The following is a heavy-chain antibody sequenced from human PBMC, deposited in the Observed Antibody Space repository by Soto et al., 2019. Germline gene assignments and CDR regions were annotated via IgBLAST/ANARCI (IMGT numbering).Heavy chain of an antibody. CDR1: GASFSGYY. CDR3: ARAERYYYDSSGPTGAFDI. D-gene: IGHD3-22*01. Sequence: SETLSLTCAVYGASFSGYYWSWIRQHPGKGLEWIGYIYYSGSTYYSPSLKSRVTISVDTSKNQFSLKLSSVTAADTAVYYCARAERYYYDSSGPTGAFDIWGQGTMVTVSS. J-gene: IGHJ3*02. V-gene: IGHV4-31*11. CDR2: IYYSGST.